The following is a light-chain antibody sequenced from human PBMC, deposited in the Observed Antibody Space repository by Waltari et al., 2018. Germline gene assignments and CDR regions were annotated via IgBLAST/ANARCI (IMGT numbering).Light chain of an antibody. CDR1: HDISNY. V-gene: IGKV1-33*01. Sequence: DIQMTQSPSSLSASVGDRVTITCQASHDISNYLNWYQQKPGKATKLLIYDASNLETGVPSRFSGSGSVTDFSFTISSLQPEDIATYYCQQFDNLVYTFGQGTKLEIK. CDR3: QQFDNLVYT. J-gene: IGKJ2*01. CDR2: DAS.